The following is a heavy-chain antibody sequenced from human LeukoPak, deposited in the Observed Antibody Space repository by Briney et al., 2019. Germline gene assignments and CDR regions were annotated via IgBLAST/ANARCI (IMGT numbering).Heavy chain of an antibody. D-gene: IGHD6-19*01. Sequence: GGSLRLSCAASGFTVSSNYMSWVRQAPGKGLEWVSVIYSGGSAYYADSVKGRFTISRDNSKNTLYLQMNSLRAEDTAVYYCASQIAVAGTALDYWGQGTLVTVSS. V-gene: IGHV3-66*04. CDR1: GFTVSSNY. J-gene: IGHJ4*02. CDR3: ASQIAVAGTALDY. CDR2: IYSGGSA.